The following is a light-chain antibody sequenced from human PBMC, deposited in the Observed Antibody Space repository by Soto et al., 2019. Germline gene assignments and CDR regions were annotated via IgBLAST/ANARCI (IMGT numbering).Light chain of an antibody. J-gene: IGKJ4*01. CDR3: PQRRTWLT. CDR1: RTISSW. Sequence: DIQISQYPSPLSGTVADRVTIPGRASRTISSWLAWYQQKPGKAPEILIYDASNLETGVPSRCSGSGSGTDFTFTISSLVPEEFAVYYCPQRRTWLTFGGVTKVDI. CDR2: DAS. V-gene: IGKV1-5*01.